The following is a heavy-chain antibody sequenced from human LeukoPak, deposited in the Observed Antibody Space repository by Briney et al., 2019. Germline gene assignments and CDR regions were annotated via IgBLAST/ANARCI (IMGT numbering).Heavy chain of an antibody. Sequence: TSETLSLTCDVSGGFTSNDYWWSWVRQPPGKGLEWIGEIRHYDGHTKYNPSLKGRVTISIDKPRNHFFLTLTSVTAADTAIYYCASSIPIGWSPNTYWGQGTLVIVSS. CDR3: ASSIPIGWSPNTY. J-gene: IGHJ4*02. D-gene: IGHD6-19*01. CDR1: GGFTSNDYW. V-gene: IGHV4/OR15-8*02. CDR2: IRHYDGHT.